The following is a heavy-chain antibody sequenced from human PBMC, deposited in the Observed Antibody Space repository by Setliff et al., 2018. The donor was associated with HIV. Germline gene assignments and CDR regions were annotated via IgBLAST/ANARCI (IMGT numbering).Heavy chain of an antibody. CDR2: IDEGGAT. D-gene: IGHD3-9*01. CDR3: VIRRNFDWLMRSGPFDD. CDR1: GAYIGRSKW. J-gene: IGHJ4*02. Sequence: PSETLSLTCVVSGAYIGRSKWWSWVRQSPGKRLQWLGEIDEGGATNDNPSLKSRVTVSVDTSKTQFSLEVKSMTAADTAVYYCVIRRNFDWLMRSGPFDDWGQGLLVTVSS. V-gene: IGHV4-4*02.